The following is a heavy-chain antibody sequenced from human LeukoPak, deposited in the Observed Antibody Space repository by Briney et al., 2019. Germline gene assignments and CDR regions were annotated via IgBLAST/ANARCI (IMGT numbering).Heavy chain of an antibody. CDR2: IVVGSGNT. D-gene: IGHD3-22*01. CDR1: GFTFTSSA. CDR3: AAMYYYGSSGYYSQYYFDY. V-gene: IGHV1-58*02. Sequence: SVKVSCKASGFTFTSSAMQWVRQARGQRLEWIGWIVVGSGNTNYAQKFQERVTITRDMSTSTAYMELSSLRSEDTAVYYCAAMYYYGSSGYYSQYYFDYWGQGTLVTVSS. J-gene: IGHJ4*02.